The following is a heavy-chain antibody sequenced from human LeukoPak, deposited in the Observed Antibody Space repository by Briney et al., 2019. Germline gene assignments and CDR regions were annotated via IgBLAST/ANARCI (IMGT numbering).Heavy chain of an antibody. J-gene: IGHJ4*02. CDR1: RFSFSNHS. Sequence: GGSLRLSCAASRFSFSNHSMNWVRQAPGKGLEWVSYISNSGSAKYYAASVKGRFTISRDNGKNSLYLQMNSLRAEDTAVYYCARMSGSRLPGNWGQGTLVTVSS. D-gene: IGHD3-3*01. CDR3: ARMSGSRLPGN. CDR2: ISNSGSAK. V-gene: IGHV3-48*01.